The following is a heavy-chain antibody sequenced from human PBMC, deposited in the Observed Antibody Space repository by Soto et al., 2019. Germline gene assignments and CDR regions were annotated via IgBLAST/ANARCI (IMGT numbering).Heavy chain of an antibody. Sequence: GASVKVSCTGSGYTFTGDYMHWVRQAPGQGLEWMGWINPNSGGTNYAQKFQGRVTMTRDTSISTAYMELSRLRSDDTAVYYYARDREDSGRPFDSWGQGTLVTVYS. CDR3: ARDREDSGRPFDS. J-gene: IGHJ4*02. D-gene: IGHD1-26*01. CDR2: INPNSGGT. V-gene: IGHV1-2*02. CDR1: GYTFTGDY.